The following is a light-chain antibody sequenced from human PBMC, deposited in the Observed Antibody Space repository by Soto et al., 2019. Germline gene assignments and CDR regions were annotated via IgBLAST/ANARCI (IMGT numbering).Light chain of an antibody. CDR1: SSDVGGYNY. J-gene: IGLJ1*01. V-gene: IGLV2-8*01. CDR3: RSYADSLHV. CDR2: EVS. Sequence: QSALTQPPSASGSPGQSVTISCTGTSSDVGGYNYVSWYQQHPGKAPKLMIYEVSKRPSGVPDRFSGSKSGNTASLTVSGLQADDEAVYYCRSYADSLHVFGTGTNVTVL.